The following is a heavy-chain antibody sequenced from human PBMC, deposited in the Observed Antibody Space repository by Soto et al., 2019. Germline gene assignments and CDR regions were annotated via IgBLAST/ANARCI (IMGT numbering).Heavy chain of an antibody. D-gene: IGHD4-17*01. J-gene: IGHJ5*02. CDR2: IYYSGST. CDR1: GGSISNYY. V-gene: IGHV4-59*08. CDR3: ARLSSYGDFDH. Sequence: TLSLTCTVSGGSISNYYWTWIRQPPGKGLEWIGYIYYSGSTNYNPSLKSRVTISVDTSKTQFSLELSSVTAADTAVYYCARLSSYGDFDHLGQRNLVTVS.